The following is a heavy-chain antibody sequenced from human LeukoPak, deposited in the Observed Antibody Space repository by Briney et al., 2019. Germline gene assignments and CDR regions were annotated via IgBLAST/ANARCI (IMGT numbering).Heavy chain of an antibody. Sequence: PSETLSLTCTVSGGSVSNNLYYWSWIRQPPGKGLEWIGYIYYNGDTNYNPSLKCRVIISIDTSSNQFSLRLNSMTAADTAVYYCARVLRAASWRSYDYWGQGSLVTVSS. CDR2: IYYNGDT. V-gene: IGHV4-61*01. CDR1: GGSVSNNLYY. CDR3: ARVLRAASWRSYDY. D-gene: IGHD5-18*01. J-gene: IGHJ4*02.